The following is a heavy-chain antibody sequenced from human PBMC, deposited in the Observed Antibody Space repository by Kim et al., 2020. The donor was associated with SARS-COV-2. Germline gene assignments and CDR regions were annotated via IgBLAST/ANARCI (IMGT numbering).Heavy chain of an antibody. CDR3: ARDYYDSSGYYGGDFDY. V-gene: IGHV1-69*01. D-gene: IGHD3-22*01. J-gene: IGHJ4*02. Sequence: FQGRVTITADESTSTAYMELSSLRSEDTAVYYCARDYYDSSGYYGGDFDYWGQGTLVTVSS.